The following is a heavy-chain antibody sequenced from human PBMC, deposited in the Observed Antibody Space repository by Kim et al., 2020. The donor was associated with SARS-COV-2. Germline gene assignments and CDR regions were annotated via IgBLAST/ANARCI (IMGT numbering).Heavy chain of an antibody. CDR3: ARPRHSGGPYYFDS. D-gene: IGHD6-25*01. Sequence: YTESGKCRFTIARDNSKKTLYLQMNSLRVEDTALYFCARPRHSGGPYYFDSWGQGTPVTVSS. J-gene: IGHJ4*02. V-gene: IGHV3-30*07.